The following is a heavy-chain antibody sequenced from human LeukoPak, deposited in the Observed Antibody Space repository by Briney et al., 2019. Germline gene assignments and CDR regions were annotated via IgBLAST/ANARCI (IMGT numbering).Heavy chain of an antibody. CDR3: ARSGYGSGSYRWFDP. J-gene: IGHJ5*02. CDR1: GYTFTSYG. D-gene: IGHD3-10*01. Sequence: ASVKVSCRASGYTFTSYGISWVRQAPGQGLEWMGWISAYNGNTNYAQKLQGRVTMTTDTSTSTAFMELRSLRSDDTAVYYCARSGYGSGSYRWFDPWGQGILVTVSS. CDR2: ISAYNGNT. V-gene: IGHV1-18*04.